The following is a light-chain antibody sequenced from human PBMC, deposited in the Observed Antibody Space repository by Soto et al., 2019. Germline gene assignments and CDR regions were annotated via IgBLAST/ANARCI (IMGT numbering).Light chain of an antibody. V-gene: IGKV4-1*01. CDR2: WAS. J-gene: IGKJ4*01. CDR3: QQYYSTPPT. CDR1: QSVLYSSNNKNY. Sequence: DIVMTQSPDSLAVSLSERATINCKSSQSVLYSSNNKNYLAWYLQRPGQPPKLLIYWASTRESGVPDRFSGSRSGTDFTLTISSLQAEDVAVYYCQQYYSTPPTFGGGTKVEIE.